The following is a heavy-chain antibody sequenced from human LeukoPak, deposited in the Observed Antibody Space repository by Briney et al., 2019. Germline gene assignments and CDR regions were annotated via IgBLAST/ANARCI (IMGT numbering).Heavy chain of an antibody. CDR1: GFTFSSYE. D-gene: IGHD1-26*01. V-gene: IGHV3-30*04. J-gene: IGHJ4*02. CDR2: ISYDGSNK. Sequence: GGSLRLSCAVSGFTFSSYEMNWVRQAPGRGLEGVAVISYDGSNKYYTDSVKGRFTISRDNSKNALYLQMNSLRAEDTAVYYCARGGWELPPSLDYWGQGTLVTVSS. CDR3: ARGGWELPPSLDY.